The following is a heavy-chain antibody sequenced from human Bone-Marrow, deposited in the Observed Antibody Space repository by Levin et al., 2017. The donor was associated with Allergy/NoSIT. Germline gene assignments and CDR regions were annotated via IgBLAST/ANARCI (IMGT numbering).Heavy chain of an antibody. J-gene: IGHJ6*02. Sequence: MSSETLSLTCAVSAGSISTSTWWTWVRQPPGKGLEWIGEIYHTGSANYNPSLKSRLAISVDQSKNQFSLRLTYVTAADTAVYFCASRSLAAAGINPSAGYFYYGMDIWGRGTTVTVSS. D-gene: IGHD6-13*01. CDR1: AGSISTSTW. CDR3: ASRSLAAAGINPSAGYFYYGMDI. V-gene: IGHV4-4*02. CDR2: IYHTGSA.